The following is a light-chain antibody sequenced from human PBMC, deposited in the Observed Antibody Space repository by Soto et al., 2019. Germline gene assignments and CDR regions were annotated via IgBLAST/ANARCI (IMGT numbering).Light chain of an antibody. V-gene: IGKV3-15*01. J-gene: IGKJ5*01. Sequence: EIVMTQCPATLSVSPGESVTLSCRASQLFSSNLAWYQHKPGQAPRLLIYGVSTRDTGVPDRFSGSASGTEFTLTISSLQSEYFAVYYCQQYNNWPRTFGQGTRLEI. CDR3: QQYNNWPRT. CDR2: GVS. CDR1: QLFSSN.